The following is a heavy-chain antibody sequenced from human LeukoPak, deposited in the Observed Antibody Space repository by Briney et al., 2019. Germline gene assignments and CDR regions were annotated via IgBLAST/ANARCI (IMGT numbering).Heavy chain of an antibody. CDR1: GYTFTDYY. D-gene: IGHD6-19*01. CDR2: VDPEDGET. Sequence: ASVKVSRKVSGYTFTDYYMHWVQQAPGKGLEWMGLVDPEDGETIYAEKFQGRVTITADTSTDTAYMELSSLRSEDTAVYYCATYSGEGWFDPWGQGTLVTVSS. V-gene: IGHV1-69-2*01. J-gene: IGHJ5*02. CDR3: ATYSGEGWFDP.